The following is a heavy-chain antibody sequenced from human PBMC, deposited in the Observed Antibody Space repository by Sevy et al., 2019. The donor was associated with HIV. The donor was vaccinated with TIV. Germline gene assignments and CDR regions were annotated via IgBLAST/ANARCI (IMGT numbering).Heavy chain of an antibody. D-gene: IGHD5-18*01. V-gene: IGHV3-21*01. CDR1: GFTFSSYS. CDR3: ARDYRDGYNYGYYFDY. Sequence: GGSLRLSCAASGFTFSSYSMNWVRQAPGKGLEWVSSISSSSSYIYYADSVKGRFTISRDNAKNSLYLQMNSLRAEDTTVYDCARDYRDGYNYGYYFDYWGQGTLVTVSS. J-gene: IGHJ4*02. CDR2: ISSSSSYI.